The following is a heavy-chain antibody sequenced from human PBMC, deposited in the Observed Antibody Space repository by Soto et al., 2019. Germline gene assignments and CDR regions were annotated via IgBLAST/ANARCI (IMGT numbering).Heavy chain of an antibody. V-gene: IGHV4-59*08. J-gene: IGHJ6*02. CDR2: IYETGGT. Sequence: QVQLQESGPGMVKPSETLSLTCTVSSDPTSTHTWGWIRQTPGKGLEWIGYIYETGGTAYNPSLNGRVTISVDRSTKELALKLSPAPAAATAMYHCVRQGIGPLHGLVDVWGRGTTVIVSS. D-gene: IGHD3-10*01. CDR1: SDPTSTHT. CDR3: VRQGIGPLHGLVDV.